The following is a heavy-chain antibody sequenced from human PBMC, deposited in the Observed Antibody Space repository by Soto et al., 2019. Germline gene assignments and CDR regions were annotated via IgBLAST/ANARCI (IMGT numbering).Heavy chain of an antibody. V-gene: IGHV3-23*01. CDR1: GFTFSSYA. CDR2: ISGSGGST. CDR3: AKDKRVYYDSSGYNYPYYYYGMDV. D-gene: IGHD3-22*01. J-gene: IGHJ6*02. Sequence: GSLRLSCAASGFTFSSYAMSWVRQAPGKGLEWVSAISGSGGSTYYADSVKGRFTISRDNSKNTLYLQMNSLRAEDTAVYYCAKDKRVYYDSSGYNYPYYYYGMDVWGQGTTVTVSS.